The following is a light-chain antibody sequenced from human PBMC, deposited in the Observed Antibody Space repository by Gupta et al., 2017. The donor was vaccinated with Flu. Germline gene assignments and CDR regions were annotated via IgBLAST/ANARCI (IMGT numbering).Light chain of an antibody. CDR2: SAS. Sequence: PSPLSASVGDRVTITCRSSQDIDTYLNWFQKKPGIAPKLLIYSASISKTGVPARFSGGGSGTDFALIISRLQPEDFATYYCQQTYNVPPTFGGGTTVEIK. CDR1: QDIDTY. J-gene: IGKJ4*01. CDR3: QQTYNVPPT. V-gene: IGKV1-39*01.